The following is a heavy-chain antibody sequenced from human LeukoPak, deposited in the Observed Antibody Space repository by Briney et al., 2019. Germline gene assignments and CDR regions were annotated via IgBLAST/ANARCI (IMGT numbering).Heavy chain of an antibody. CDR2: ISDSGGIT. V-gene: IGHV3-23*01. Sequence: GGSLRLSCAVSGITLSNYGMSWVRQAPGKGLEWVAGISDSGGITKYADSVKGRFTISRDNSKNTLYLQMSSLRAKDTAVYFCAKRGVVIRVILVGFHKEAYYFDSWGQGALVTVSS. CDR1: GITLSNYG. J-gene: IGHJ4*02. CDR3: AKRGVVIRVILVGFHKEAYYFDS. D-gene: IGHD3-22*01.